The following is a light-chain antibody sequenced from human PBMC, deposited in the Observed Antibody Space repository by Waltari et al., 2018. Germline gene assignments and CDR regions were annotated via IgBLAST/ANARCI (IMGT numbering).Light chain of an antibody. CDR2: RSS. CDR1: YSSNKKND. J-gene: IGKJ2*01. V-gene: IGKV4-1*01. Sequence: YSSNKKNDVAWDQQQPEQSLKPNIARSSTWHSGGPDPFRGSGSGSDFTLTLSVLQAADDAFYYCQQYLDTLGYPTFGRGTKLEIK. CDR3: QQYLDTLGYPT.